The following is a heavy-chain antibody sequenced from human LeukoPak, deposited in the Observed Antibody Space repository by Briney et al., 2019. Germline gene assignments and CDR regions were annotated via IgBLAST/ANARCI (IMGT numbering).Heavy chain of an antibody. D-gene: IGHD4-17*01. CDR2: IKQDGSET. V-gene: IGHV3-7*03. Sequence: GGSLRLSCAASGFTFSSYWMSWVRQAPGKGLEWVASIKQDGSETYYVDSLKGRFTISRDNAKNSLFLQMNSLGAGDTAVYYCAKAIMTTVTPVDYWGQGTLVSVSS. CDR3: AKAIMTTVTPVDY. CDR1: GFTFSSYW. J-gene: IGHJ4*02.